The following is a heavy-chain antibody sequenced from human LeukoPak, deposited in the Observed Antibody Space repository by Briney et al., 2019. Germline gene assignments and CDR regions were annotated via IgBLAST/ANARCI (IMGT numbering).Heavy chain of an antibody. V-gene: IGHV3-23*01. J-gene: IGHJ6*03. CDR1: GFTFSSYG. CDR2: ISGSGSGT. CDR3: ATHGSAHYYMDV. Sequence: GGTLRLSCAASGFTFSSYGMSWVRQAPGKGLEWVSGISGSGSGTYYADSVKGRFTISRDNSKNTLHLQMNSLRAEDTAVYYCATHGSAHYYMDVWGKGTTVTISS. D-gene: IGHD2-2*03.